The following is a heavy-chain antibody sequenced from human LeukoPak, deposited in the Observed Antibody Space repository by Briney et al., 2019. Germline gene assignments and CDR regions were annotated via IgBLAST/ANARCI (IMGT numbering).Heavy chain of an antibody. CDR2: ISGSSSYI. Sequence: GGSLRHSCVASGLTFNSYSMTWVRQAPGKGLEWVSSISGSSSYIYYADSVKGRFTISRDNAKNSLYLQMNSLRDEDSAVYYCALMPGSSWGQGTLVTVSS. J-gene: IGHJ4*02. V-gene: IGHV3-21*01. CDR3: ALMPGSS. CDR1: GLTFNSYS. D-gene: IGHD3-10*01.